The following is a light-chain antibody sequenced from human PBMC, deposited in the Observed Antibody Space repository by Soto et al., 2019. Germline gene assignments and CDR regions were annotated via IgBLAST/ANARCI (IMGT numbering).Light chain of an antibody. J-gene: IGLJ3*02. V-gene: IGLV1-40*01. CDR2: GNN. CDR3: SSYTSTNTWV. Sequence: QTVVTQPPSVSGAPGQRVTISCTGSSSNIGANYDVHWYQHRPGTAPKLLIFGNNNRPSGVPDRFSGSKSGTSASLAITGLQAEDEGDYYCSSYTSTNTWVFGGGTKLTVL. CDR1: SSNIGANYD.